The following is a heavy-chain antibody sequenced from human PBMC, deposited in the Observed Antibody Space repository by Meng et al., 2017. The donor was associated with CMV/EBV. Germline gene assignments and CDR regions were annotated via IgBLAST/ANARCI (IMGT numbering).Heavy chain of an antibody. CDR1: GGTFSSYA. J-gene: IGHJ6*02. CDR2: IIPIFGTA. D-gene: IGHD6-6*01. Sequence: SVKVSCKASGGTFSSYAISWVRQAPGQGLEWMGGIIPIFGTANYAQKFQGRVTITTDESTSTAYMELSSLRSEDTAVYYCARDRGAARPDPYYYYGMDVWGQGTTVTVSS. CDR3: ARDRGAARPDPYYYYGMDV. V-gene: IGHV1-69*05.